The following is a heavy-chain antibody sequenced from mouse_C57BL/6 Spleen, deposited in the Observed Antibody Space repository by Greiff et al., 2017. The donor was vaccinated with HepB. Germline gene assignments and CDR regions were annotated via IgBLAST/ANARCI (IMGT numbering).Heavy chain of an antibody. V-gene: IGHV1-80*01. CDR3: ARGGYDYGGMDY. CDR1: GYAFSSYW. D-gene: IGHD2-4*01. CDR2: IYPGDGDT. Sequence: QVQLQQSGAELVKPGASVKISCKASGYAFSSYWMNWVKQRPGKGLEWIGQIYPGDGDTNYNGKFKGKATLTADKSSSTAYMQLSSLTSEDSAVYFCARGGYDYGGMDYWGQGTSVTVSS. J-gene: IGHJ4*01.